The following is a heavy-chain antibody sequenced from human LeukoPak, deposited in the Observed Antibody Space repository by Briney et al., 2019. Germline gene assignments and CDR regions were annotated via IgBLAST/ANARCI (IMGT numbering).Heavy chain of an antibody. Sequence: GGSLRLSCAASGFTFDDYGMSWVRQAPGKGLEWVSGINWNGGSTGYADSVKGRFTISRDNAKNSLYLQMNSLRAVDTALYYCARDIEDIVVVPAAYYYYYYMDVWGKGTTVTVSS. D-gene: IGHD2-2*01. CDR2: INWNGGST. CDR1: GFTFDDYG. CDR3: ARDIEDIVVVPAAYYYYYYMDV. V-gene: IGHV3-20*04. J-gene: IGHJ6*03.